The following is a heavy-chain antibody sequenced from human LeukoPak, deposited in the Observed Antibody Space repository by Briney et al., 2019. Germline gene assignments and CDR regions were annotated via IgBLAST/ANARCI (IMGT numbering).Heavy chain of an antibody. CDR1: GGSISSGGYY. CDR2: IYHSGST. V-gene: IGHV4-30-2*01. J-gene: IGHJ1*01. Sequence: SETLSLTCTVSGGSISSGGYYWSWIRQPPGKGLEWIGYIYHSGSTYYNPSLKSRVTISVDRSKNQFSLKLSSVTAADTAVYYCARYPWKVSPFSAEYFQHWGQGTLVTVSS. D-gene: IGHD1-1*01. CDR3: ARYPWKVSPFSAEYFQH.